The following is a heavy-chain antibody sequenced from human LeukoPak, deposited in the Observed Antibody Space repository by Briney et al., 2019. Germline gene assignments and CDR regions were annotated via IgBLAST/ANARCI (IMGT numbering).Heavy chain of an antibody. CDR3: AKGAGPSYSSYPDY. D-gene: IGHD6-6*01. CDR1: GFTFSSYG. V-gene: IGHV3-30*02. Sequence: GGSLRLSCAASGFTFSSYGMHWVRQAPGKGLEWVAFIRYDGSNKYYADSVKGRFTISRDNSKNTLYLQMNSLRAEDTAVYYCAKGAGPSYSSYPDYWGQGTLVTVSS. J-gene: IGHJ4*02. CDR2: IRYDGSNK.